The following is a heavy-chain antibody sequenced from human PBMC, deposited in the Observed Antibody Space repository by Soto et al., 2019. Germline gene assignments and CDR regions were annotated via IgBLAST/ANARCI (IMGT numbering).Heavy chain of an antibody. CDR1: GLTFSSYW. CDR3: ASLYGSGSYFGYYYGMDV. Sequence: GGSLRLSCAASGLTFSSYWMSWVRQAPGKGLEWVANIKVDGGEKYYVDSVRGRFTISRDNAKNSLYLQMNSLRAEDTAVYYCASLYGSGSYFGYYYGMDVWGQGTTVTVSS. V-gene: IGHV3-7*03. D-gene: IGHD3-10*01. J-gene: IGHJ6*02. CDR2: IKVDGGEK.